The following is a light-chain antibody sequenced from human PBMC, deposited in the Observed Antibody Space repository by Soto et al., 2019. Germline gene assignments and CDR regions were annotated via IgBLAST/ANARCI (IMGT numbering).Light chain of an antibody. Sequence: DIQMTQSPSSVSASVGDRVTITCRASQGISNWLAWYQQKSGQAPKLLNYAASGLNSGVPSRFSGSGSGTDFTLTNSSLQPEDFATYFSQQSDNFPHTLGRGTKLEI. J-gene: IGKJ2*01. CDR1: QGISNW. V-gene: IGKV1-12*01. CDR2: AAS. CDR3: QQSDNFPHT.